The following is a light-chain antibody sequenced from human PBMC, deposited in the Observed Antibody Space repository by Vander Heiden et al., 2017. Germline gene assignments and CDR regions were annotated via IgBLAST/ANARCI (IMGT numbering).Light chain of an antibody. J-gene: IGLJ2*01. CDR2: DVS. CDR1: TSDIGTYTY. CDR3: SSYTSTSTLL. V-gene: IGLV2-14*01. Sequence: QSALTQPASVSGSPGQSITISCVGSTSDIGTYTYVSWYQQQPGTVPKLIIYDVSDRPSGVSSRFSGSKSGNTASLTISGLQAEDEAVYYCSSYTSTSTLLFGGGTKLTVL.